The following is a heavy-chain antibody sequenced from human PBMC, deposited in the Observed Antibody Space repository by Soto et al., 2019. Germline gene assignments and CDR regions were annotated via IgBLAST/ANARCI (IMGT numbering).Heavy chain of an antibody. CDR2: INPSGGST. Sequence: QVQLVQSGAGVKKPGDSVKVSCKASGYTFTSYYMNWVRQAPGQGLEWMGIINPSGGSTCYAQKCQRRVSMNRHTSTRTDYMELGSLGSEDTAVYYCAREGSYGDYAPPGYWGQGTLVTVSS. CDR1: GYTFTSYY. CDR3: AREGSYGDYAPPGY. V-gene: IGHV1-46*03. J-gene: IGHJ4*02. D-gene: IGHD4-17*01.